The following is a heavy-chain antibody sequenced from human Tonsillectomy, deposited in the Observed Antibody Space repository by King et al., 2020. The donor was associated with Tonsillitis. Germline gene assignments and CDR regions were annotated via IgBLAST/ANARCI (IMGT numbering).Heavy chain of an antibody. CDR3: ARYLLVWGSYIN. CDR1: GFTVSSNY. Sequence: VQLVESGGGLVQPGGSLRLSCAASGFTVSSNYMSWVRQTPGKGLEWVSVIYSGGSTYYADSVKGRFTISRDNSKNTLYLQMNSLRAEDTAVYYCARYLLVWGSYINWGQGTLVTVSS. V-gene: IGHV3-66*01. D-gene: IGHD3-16*01. J-gene: IGHJ4*02. CDR2: IYSGGST.